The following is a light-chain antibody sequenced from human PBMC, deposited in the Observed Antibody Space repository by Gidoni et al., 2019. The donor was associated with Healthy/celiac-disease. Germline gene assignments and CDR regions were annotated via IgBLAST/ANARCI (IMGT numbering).Light chain of an antibody. CDR1: QSVSSY. Sequence: IVLTQSPATLSLSPGERATLSCRASQSVSSYLAWYQQNPGQAPRLLIYDASNRATGIPARFSGSVSGTDFTLTISSLEPEDFAVYYCQQRSNWPLALTFGGXTKVEIK. CDR2: DAS. V-gene: IGKV3-11*01. J-gene: IGKJ4*01. CDR3: QQRSNWPLALT.